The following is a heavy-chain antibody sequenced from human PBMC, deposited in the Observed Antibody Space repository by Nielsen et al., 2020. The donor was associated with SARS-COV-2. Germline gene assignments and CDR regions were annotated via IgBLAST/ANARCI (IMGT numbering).Heavy chain of an antibody. CDR2: IIPIFGTA. D-gene: IGHD4/OR15-4a*01. CDR3: AREVLLGAFDI. V-gene: IGHV1-69*06. J-gene: IGHJ3*02. Sequence: SVKVSCKASGCTFSSYAISWVRQAPGQGLEWMGGIIPIFGTANYAQKFQGRVTITADKSTSTAYMELSSLRSEDTAVYYCAREVLLGAFDIWGQGTMVTVSS. CDR1: GCTFSSYA.